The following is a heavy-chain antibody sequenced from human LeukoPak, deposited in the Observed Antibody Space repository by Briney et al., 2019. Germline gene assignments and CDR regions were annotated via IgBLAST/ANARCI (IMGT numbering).Heavy chain of an antibody. V-gene: IGHV1-2*02. CDR2: INPNRGGT. Sequence: ASVKVSCKASGYTFTGYYMHWVRQAPGQGLEWMGWINPNRGGTNYAQKFQGRVTMTRDTSISTAYMELSRLRSDDTAVYYCARVWIGWFGELSYRNAFDIWGQGTMVTVSS. J-gene: IGHJ3*02. CDR1: GYTFTGYY. CDR3: ARVWIGWFGELSYRNAFDI. D-gene: IGHD3-10*01.